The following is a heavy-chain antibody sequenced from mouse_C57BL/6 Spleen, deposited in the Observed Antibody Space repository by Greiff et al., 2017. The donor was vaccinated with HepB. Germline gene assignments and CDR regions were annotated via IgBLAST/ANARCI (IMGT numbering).Heavy chain of an antibody. J-gene: IGHJ4*01. V-gene: IGHV5-6*01. CDR3: ARHDGYYRKYAMDY. Sequence: EVHLVESGGDLVKPGGSLKLSCAASGFTFSSYGMSWVRQTPDKRLEWVATISSGGSYTYYPDSVKGRFTISRDNAKNTLYLQMSSLKSEDTAMYYCARHDGYYRKYAMDYWGQGTSVAVSS. CDR2: ISSGGSYT. D-gene: IGHD2-3*01. CDR1: GFTFSSYG.